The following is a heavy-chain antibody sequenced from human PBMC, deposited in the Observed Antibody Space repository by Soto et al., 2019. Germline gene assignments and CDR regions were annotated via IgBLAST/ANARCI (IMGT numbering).Heavy chain of an antibody. V-gene: IGHV3-15*07. D-gene: IGHD2-2*01. CDR1: GFTFSNAW. CDR3: TTETYIVVVPAAITHSGVDY. J-gene: IGHJ4*02. CDR2: IKSKTDGGTT. Sequence: GGSLRLSCAASGFTFSNAWMNWVRQAPGKGLEWVGRIKSKTDGGTTDYAAPVKGRFTISRDDSKNTLYLQMNSLKTEDTAVYYCTTETYIVVVPAAITHSGVDYWGQGTLVTVSS.